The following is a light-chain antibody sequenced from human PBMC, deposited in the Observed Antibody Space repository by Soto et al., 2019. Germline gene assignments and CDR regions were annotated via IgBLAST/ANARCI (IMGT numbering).Light chain of an antibody. CDR3: QQYGSSLFT. V-gene: IGKV3-20*01. J-gene: IGKJ3*01. CDR2: GAS. CDR1: QSVSSSY. Sequence: EIVLTQSPGTLSLSPGERATLSCRASQSVSSSYLAWYQQKPGQALRLLIYGASSRATGITDRFSGSGSGTDFTLTISRLEPEDFAVYYCQQYGSSLFTFGPGTKVDIK.